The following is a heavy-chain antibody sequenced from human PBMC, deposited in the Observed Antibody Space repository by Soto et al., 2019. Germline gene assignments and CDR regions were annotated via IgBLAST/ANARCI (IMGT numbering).Heavy chain of an antibody. J-gene: IGHJ3*02. V-gene: IGHV4-59*11. D-gene: IGHD1-26*01. Sequence: QVQLQESGPGLVKASETLPLTCIISGGAIGSHYWSWIRQPPGKALEWIGYIYYRGTTRYNPSLKSRLTLSVATCTNQFSLNLTSVTAADTATYYCARGRREDVFNIWGQGTVVTVSS. CDR1: GGAIGSHY. CDR3: ARGRREDVFNI. CDR2: IYYRGTT.